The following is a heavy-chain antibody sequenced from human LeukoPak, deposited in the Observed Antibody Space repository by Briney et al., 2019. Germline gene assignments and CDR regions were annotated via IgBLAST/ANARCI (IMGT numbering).Heavy chain of an antibody. V-gene: IGHV3-23*01. CDR3: AQGRLGYSYGAFDH. J-gene: IGHJ4*02. Sequence: AGSLRLSCAASGFTFTTLTMNWVRQAAGKGLEWVSVISGSGGSTNFADSVKGRFTSSRDNSKNTLYLQMHSLRVEDTAVYYCAQGRLGYSYGAFDHWGQGTQVTVSS. CDR2: ISGSGGST. CDR1: GFTFTTLT. D-gene: IGHD5-18*01.